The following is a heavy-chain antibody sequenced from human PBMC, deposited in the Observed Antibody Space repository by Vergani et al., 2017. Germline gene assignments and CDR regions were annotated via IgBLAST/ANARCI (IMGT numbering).Heavy chain of an antibody. J-gene: IGHJ6*03. V-gene: IGHV3-30*18. D-gene: IGHD6-19*01. CDR3: AKERGYSSGWEIYYYYYMDV. Sequence: QVQLVESGGGVVQPGRSLRLSCAASGFTFSSYGMHWVRQAPGKGLEWVAVISYDGSNKYYADSVKGRFTISRDNSKNTLYLQMNSLRAEDTAVYYCAKERGYSSGWEIYYYYYMDVWGKGTTVTVSS. CDR1: GFTFSSYG. CDR2: ISYDGSNK.